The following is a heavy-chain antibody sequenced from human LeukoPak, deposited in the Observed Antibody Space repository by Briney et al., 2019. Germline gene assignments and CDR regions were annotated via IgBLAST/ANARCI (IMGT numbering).Heavy chain of an antibody. CDR3: ARDQAYSFDY. V-gene: IGHV3-48*01. CDR2: IGSSSSPI. J-gene: IGHJ4*02. D-gene: IGHD4-11*01. Sequence: GGSLRLSCAASGFTFSAYSMNWVRRAPEKGLEWVSYIGSSSSPIYYADSVKGRFTISRDNAKNSLYLQMDSLRAEDTAVYYCARDQAYSFDYWGQGTLVTVSS. CDR1: GFTFSAYS.